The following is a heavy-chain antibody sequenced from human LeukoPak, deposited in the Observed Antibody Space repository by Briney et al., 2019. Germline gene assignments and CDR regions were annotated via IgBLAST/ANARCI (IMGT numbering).Heavy chain of an antibody. Sequence: PGGSLRLSCAASGFTCDDYAMHWVQQAPGKGLEWVSGISWNSGSIGYADAVKGRFTISRDNAKNSLYLQMNSLRAEDTALYYCAKDKASLLAAAGTHRAFDIWGQGTMVTVSS. D-gene: IGHD6-13*01. V-gene: IGHV3-9*01. J-gene: IGHJ3*02. CDR3: AKDKASLLAAAGTHRAFDI. CDR1: GFTCDDYA. CDR2: ISWNSGSI.